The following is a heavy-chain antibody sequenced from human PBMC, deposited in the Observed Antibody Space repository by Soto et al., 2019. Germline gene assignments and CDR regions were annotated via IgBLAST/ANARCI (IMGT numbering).Heavy chain of an antibody. Sequence: ASVKVSCKTSGYTFTSAGISWVRQAPGQGLEWMGWLSAFNGNTHYAQKFQGRVTMTTDTSTTTVYMELRSLTSGDTTVYYCAREGLGATTPFDYWGQGTLVTVSS. V-gene: IGHV1-18*04. CDR2: LSAFNGNT. CDR1: GYTFTSAG. CDR3: AREGLGATTPFDY. J-gene: IGHJ4*02. D-gene: IGHD1-26*01.